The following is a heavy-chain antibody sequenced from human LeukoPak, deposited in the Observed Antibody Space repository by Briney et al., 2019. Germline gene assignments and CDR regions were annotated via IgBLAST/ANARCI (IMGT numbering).Heavy chain of an antibody. CDR2: ISWNSGSI. J-gene: IGHJ3*02. D-gene: IGHD3-3*01. Sequence: GGSLRLSCAASGFTFDDYAMHWVRQAPGKGLEWVSGISWNSGSIGYADSVKGRFTISRDNSKNTLYLQMNSLRAEDTAVYYCAKDERFLEWLLPDAFDIWGQGTMVTVSS. V-gene: IGHV3-9*01. CDR1: GFTFDDYA. CDR3: AKDERFLEWLLPDAFDI.